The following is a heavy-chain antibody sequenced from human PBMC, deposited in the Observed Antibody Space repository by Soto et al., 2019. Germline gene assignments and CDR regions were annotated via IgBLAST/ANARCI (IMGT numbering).Heavy chain of an antibody. Sequence: PGGSQILSCSASGFTSNIYTMHLVRQAPCKGLEWVAVICYDGSNKYYSDSVKGRFTISRDNSKNTLYLQMNSLRAEDTAVYYCARDADYSNYRHYFDYWGQGTLVTVSS. J-gene: IGHJ4*02. V-gene: IGHV3-33*01. D-gene: IGHD4-4*01. CDR3: ARDADYSNYRHYFDY. CDR1: GFTSNIYT. CDR2: ICYDGSNK.